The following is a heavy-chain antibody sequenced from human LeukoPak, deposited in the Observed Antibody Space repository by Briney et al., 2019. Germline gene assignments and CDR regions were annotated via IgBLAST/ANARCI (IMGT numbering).Heavy chain of an antibody. V-gene: IGHV4-59*01. J-gene: IGHJ5*02. D-gene: IGHD1/OR15-1a*01. CDR3: AGGSKWNTNWFDA. CDR1: GGSISSYY. CDR2: ISHRGST. Sequence: PSETLSLTCTVSGGSISSYYWSWIRQPPGKGLEWIGYISHRGSTNYNPSLNSRVTISLDTSKNQFSLKLSSVTAADTAVYKCAGGSKWNTNWFDAWGQGTLVTVSS.